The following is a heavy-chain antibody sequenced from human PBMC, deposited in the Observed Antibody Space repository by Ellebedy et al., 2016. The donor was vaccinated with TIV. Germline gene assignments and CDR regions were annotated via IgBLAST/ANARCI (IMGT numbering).Heavy chain of an antibody. Sequence: AASVKVSCKASGYTFTSYAMHWVRQAPGQRLERMGWFNAGNGNTKYSQKFQGRVTITRDTSASTAYMELSSLRSEDTAVYYCARDRDYGTFDYWGQGTLVTVSS. D-gene: IGHD4-17*01. CDR2: FNAGNGNT. CDR1: GYTFTSYA. CDR3: ARDRDYGTFDY. V-gene: IGHV1-3*01. J-gene: IGHJ4*02.